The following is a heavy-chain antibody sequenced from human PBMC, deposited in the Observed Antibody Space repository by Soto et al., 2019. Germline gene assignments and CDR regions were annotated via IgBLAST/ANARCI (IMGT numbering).Heavy chain of an antibody. Sequence: QVQLVQSGAEVKKPGSSVRVSCKASGDTFSFYSINWVRQAPGLGLEWMGRINPILSMTNYAQRFQGRVKVTAHKSTSTAYMELSSLRSEDTAMYYCASSYGSGYRAFDYWGQGALVTVSS. J-gene: IGHJ4*02. CDR1: GDTFSFYS. CDR3: ASSYGSGYRAFDY. CDR2: INPILSMT. V-gene: IGHV1-69*02. D-gene: IGHD3-10*01.